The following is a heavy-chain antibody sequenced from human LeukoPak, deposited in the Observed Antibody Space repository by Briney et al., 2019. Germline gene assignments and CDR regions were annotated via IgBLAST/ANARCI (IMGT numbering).Heavy chain of an antibody. CDR1: RFTFSSYA. CDR2: ISGSGGST. D-gene: IGHD3-22*01. J-gene: IGHJ6*02. CDR3: AKDGGDSSVYFHYYYYYRMDV. V-gene: IGHV3-23*01. Sequence: GGSLRLSCAASRFTFSSYAMSWVRQAPGKGLERVSAISGSGGSTYYADSVKGRFTISRDNSENTLYLQTNSLRAEDTAVYYCAKDGGDSSVYFHYYYYYRMDVWGQGTTVTVSS.